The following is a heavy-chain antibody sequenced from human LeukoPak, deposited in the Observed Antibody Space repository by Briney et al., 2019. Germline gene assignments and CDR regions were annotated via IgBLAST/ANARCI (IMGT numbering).Heavy chain of an antibody. CDR1: GYTFTSYD. Sequence: ASVTVSCKASGYTFTSYDINWVRQATGQGLEWMGWMNPNSGNTGYAQKFQGRVTMTRNTSISTAYMELSSLRSEDTAVYYCARSGRKSYGSGSYFAYWGQGTLVTVSS. V-gene: IGHV1-8*01. CDR2: MNPNSGNT. D-gene: IGHD3-10*01. J-gene: IGHJ4*02. CDR3: ARSGRKSYGSGSYFAY.